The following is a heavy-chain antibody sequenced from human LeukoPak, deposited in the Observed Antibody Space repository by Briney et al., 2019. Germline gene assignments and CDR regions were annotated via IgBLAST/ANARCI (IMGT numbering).Heavy chain of an antibody. J-gene: IGHJ4*02. V-gene: IGHV3-23*01. CDR1: GFTFSTYA. D-gene: IGHD6-19*01. CDR2: ISGSGGST. Sequence: GGSLRLSCAASGFTFSTYAMSWVRQAPGKGLEWVSAISGSGGSTYYADSVKGRFTISRDNSKNTLYLQMNSLRAEDTAVYYRAKGSAVAGSFDYWGQGTLVTVSS. CDR3: AKGSAVAGSFDY.